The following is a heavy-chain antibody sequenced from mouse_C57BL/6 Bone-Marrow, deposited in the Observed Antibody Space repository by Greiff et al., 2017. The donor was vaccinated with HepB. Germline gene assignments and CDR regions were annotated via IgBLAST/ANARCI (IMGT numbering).Heavy chain of an antibody. D-gene: IGHD3-2*02. Sequence: VQLVESGAELVKPGASVKISCKASGYAFSSYWMNWVKQRPGKGLEWIGQIYPGDGDTNYNGKFKGKATLTADKSSSTAYMQLSSLTSEDSAVYFCARGQQLRLRKAWFAYWGQGTLVTVSA. CDR3: ARGQQLRLRKAWFAY. CDR2: IYPGDGDT. J-gene: IGHJ3*01. V-gene: IGHV1-80*01. CDR1: GYAFSSYW.